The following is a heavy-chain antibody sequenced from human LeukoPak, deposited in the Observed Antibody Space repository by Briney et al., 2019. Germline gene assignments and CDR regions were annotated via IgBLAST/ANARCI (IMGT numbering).Heavy chain of an antibody. V-gene: IGHV3-53*01. D-gene: IGHD2-15*01. Sequence: GGSLRLSCAASGFTFSSYAMHWVRQAPGKGLEWVSVIYSGGSTYYADSVKGRFTISRDNSKNTLYLQMNSLRAEDTAVYYCAREEGGHRTRYYWGQGTLVTVSS. CDR3: AREEGGHRTRYY. CDR1: GFTFSSYA. CDR2: IYSGGST. J-gene: IGHJ4*02.